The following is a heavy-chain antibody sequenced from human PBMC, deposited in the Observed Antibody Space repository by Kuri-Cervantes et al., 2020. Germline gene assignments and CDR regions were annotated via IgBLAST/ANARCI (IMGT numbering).Heavy chain of an antibody. J-gene: IGHJ6*02. CDR2: INSDGSST. D-gene: IGHD2-2*02. CDR3: ARDRIYCSSTSCYIGYGMDV. V-gene: IGHV3-74*01. Sequence: GESLKISCAASGFTFSSYWMHWVRQAPGKGLVWVSRINSDGSSTSYADSVKGRFTISRDNSKNTLYLQMNSLRAEDTAVYYCARDRIYCSSTSCYIGYGMDVWGQGTTVTVSS. CDR1: GFTFSSYW.